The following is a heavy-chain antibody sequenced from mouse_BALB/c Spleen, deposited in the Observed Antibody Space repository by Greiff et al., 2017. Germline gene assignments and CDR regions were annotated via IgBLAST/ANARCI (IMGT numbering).Heavy chain of an antibody. J-gene: IGHJ3*01. CDR3: ARQGSYGSSYGFAY. CDR2: ILPGSGST. CDR1: GYTFSSYW. V-gene: IGHV1-9*01. D-gene: IGHD1-1*01. Sequence: VQLVESGAELMKPGASVKISCKATGYTFSSYWIEWVKQRPGHGLEWIGEILPGSGSTNYNEKFKGKATFTADTSSNTAYMQLSSLTSEDSAVYYCARQGSYGSSYGFAYWGQGTLVTVSA.